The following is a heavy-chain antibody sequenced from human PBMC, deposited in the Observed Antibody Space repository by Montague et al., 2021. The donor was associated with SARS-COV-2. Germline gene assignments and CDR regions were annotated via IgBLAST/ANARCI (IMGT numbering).Heavy chain of an antibody. Sequence: SETLSLTCTVSGGSISSYYCNWVRQPPEPGLDWLWSGSVNFSSYSNPSLTSRRLIFLDTSKNHFSLRLKSVTAADTAVYYCAGRVAAAGGGNEYLDVWGRGTLVAVS. CDR1: GGSISSYY. D-gene: IGHD6-13*01. CDR2: GSVNFSS. CDR3: AGRVAAAGGGNEYLDV. J-gene: IGHJ2*01. V-gene: IGHV4-39*02.